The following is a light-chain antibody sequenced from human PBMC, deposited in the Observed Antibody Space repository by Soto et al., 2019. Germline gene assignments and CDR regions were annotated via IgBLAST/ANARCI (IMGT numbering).Light chain of an antibody. V-gene: IGKV3-11*01. Sequence: EIVLTQSPATLSLSPGERATLSSRASQSVSRYLAWYKQKTGQAPRLLIYDASNRATGIPARFSGSGSGTEFTLTISSLEPEDFEVYYCQQRSNWPRTFGQGTKVDIK. CDR1: QSVSRY. J-gene: IGKJ1*01. CDR2: DAS. CDR3: QQRSNWPRT.